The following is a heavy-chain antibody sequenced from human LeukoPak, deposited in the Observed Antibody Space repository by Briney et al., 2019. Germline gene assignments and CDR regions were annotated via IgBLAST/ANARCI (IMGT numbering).Heavy chain of an antibody. D-gene: IGHD1-26*01. J-gene: IGHJ4*02. CDR3: ARDGIVGATPLDY. V-gene: IGHV3-30*02. CDR2: IRYDGSNK. Sequence: AGGSLRLSCAASGFTFSSYGMHWVRQAPGKGLEWVAFIRYDGSNKYYADSVKGRFTISRDNAKNSLYLQMNSLRAEDTAVYYCARDGIVGATPLDYWGQGTLVTVSS. CDR1: GFTFSSYG.